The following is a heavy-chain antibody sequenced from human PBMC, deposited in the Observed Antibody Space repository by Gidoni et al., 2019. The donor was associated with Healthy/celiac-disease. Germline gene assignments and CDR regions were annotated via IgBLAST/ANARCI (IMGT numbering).Heavy chain of an antibody. CDR2: IGTAGDT. Sequence: EVQLVESGGGLVQPGGSLRLSCAASGFTFSSYDMHWVRQATGKGLEWVSAIGTAGDTYYPGSVKGRFTISRENAKNSLYLQMNSLRAGDTAVYYCARPSSSGTFFFDLWGRGTLVTVSS. J-gene: IGHJ2*01. CDR1: GFTFSSYD. D-gene: IGHD6-6*01. CDR3: ARPSSSGTFFFDL. V-gene: IGHV3-13*01.